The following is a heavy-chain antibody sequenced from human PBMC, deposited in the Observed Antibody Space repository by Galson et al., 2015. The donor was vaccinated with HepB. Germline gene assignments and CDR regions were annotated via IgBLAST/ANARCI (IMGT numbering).Heavy chain of an antibody. CDR3: ASVEANTETEYFQH. CDR1: GGSISSYY. Sequence: SETLSLTCTVSGGSISSYYWSWIRQPPGKGLEWIGYIYYSGSTNYNPSLKSRVTISVDTSKNQFSLKLSSVTAADTAVYYCASVEANTETEYFQHWGQGTLVTVSS. D-gene: IGHD1-26*01. J-gene: IGHJ1*01. V-gene: IGHV4-59*01. CDR2: IYYSGST.